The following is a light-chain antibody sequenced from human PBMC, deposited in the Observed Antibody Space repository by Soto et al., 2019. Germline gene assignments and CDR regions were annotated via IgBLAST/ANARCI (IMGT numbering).Light chain of an antibody. Sequence: AIRMTQSPSSFSASTGDRVTITCRASQGISSYLAWYQQKPGKAPKLLIYAPSTLQSGVPSRFSGSGSGTGFTLTISCLQSEDFATYYCQKYYSYPLTFGGGTKVEIK. CDR2: APS. CDR3: QKYYSYPLT. CDR1: QGISSY. V-gene: IGKV1-8*01. J-gene: IGKJ4*01.